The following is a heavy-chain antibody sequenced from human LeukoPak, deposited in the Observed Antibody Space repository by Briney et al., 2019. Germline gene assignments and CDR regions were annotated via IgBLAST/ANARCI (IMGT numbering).Heavy chain of an antibody. CDR1: GFTFDDYA. V-gene: IGHV3-9*01. D-gene: IGHD6-19*01. J-gene: IGHJ6*02. CDR3: AKDKYSSVLGMDV. Sequence: GGSLRLSCAASGFTFDDYAMHWVRQAPGKGLEWVSGISWNSGSIGYADSVKGRFTISRDNAKNSLYLQMNSLRAEDTALYYCAKDKYSSVLGMDVWGQGTTVTFSS. CDR2: ISWNSGSI.